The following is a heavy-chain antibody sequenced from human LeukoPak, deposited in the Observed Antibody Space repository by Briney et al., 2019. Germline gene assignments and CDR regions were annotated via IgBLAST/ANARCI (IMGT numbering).Heavy chain of an antibody. V-gene: IGHV3-7*01. CDR3: ATTLNIATAAYF. J-gene: IGHJ4*02. CDR2: IKQDESEK. Sequence: GGSLRLSCEASGFTFSSYWMSWVRQAPGKGLEWVANIKQDESEKNYVDSVKGRFTISRDNAKKSLYLRMNSLRVEDTAVYYCATTLNIATAAYFWGQGTLVTVSS. D-gene: IGHD6-13*01. CDR1: GFTFSSYW.